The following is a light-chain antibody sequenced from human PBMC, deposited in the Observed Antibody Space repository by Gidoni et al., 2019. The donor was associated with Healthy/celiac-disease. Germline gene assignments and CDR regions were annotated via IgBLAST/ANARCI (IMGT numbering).Light chain of an antibody. J-gene: IGKJ2*01. V-gene: IGKV3-11*01. Sequence: EIVFTPSPATLSLSPGERATLSCRASQSVSSSLAWYQQKLGQAPRPLLYDASNRPTGIPARFSGSGSGTDFTLTISSLEPEDFAVYYCQQRSNWPPYTFGQXTKLEIK. CDR3: QQRSNWPPYT. CDR2: DAS. CDR1: QSVSSS.